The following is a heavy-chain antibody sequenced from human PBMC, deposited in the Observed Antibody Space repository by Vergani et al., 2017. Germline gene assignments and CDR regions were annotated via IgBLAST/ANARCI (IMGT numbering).Heavy chain of an antibody. Sequence: QLQLQESGPGLVKPSETLSLTCTVSGGSISSSSYYWGWIRQPPGKGLEWIGSIYYSGSTYYNPSLKSRVTISVDTSKNQFSLELSSVTAADTAVYYCARVGANISGRDYWGQGTLVTVSS. J-gene: IGHJ4*02. CDR1: GGSISSSSYY. CDR3: ARVGANISGRDY. D-gene: IGHD6-19*01. CDR2: IYYSGST. V-gene: IGHV4-39*07.